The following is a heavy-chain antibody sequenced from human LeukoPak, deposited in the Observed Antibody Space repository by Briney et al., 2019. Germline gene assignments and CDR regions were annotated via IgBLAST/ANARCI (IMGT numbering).Heavy chain of an antibody. Sequence: SVKVSCKASGGTFSSYAISWVRQAPGQGLEWMGGFIPIFGTANYAQKFQGRVTITTDESTSTAYMELSSLRSEDTAVYYCARAPTIRDESYYFDYWGQGTLVTVSS. CDR2: FIPIFGTA. J-gene: IGHJ4*02. V-gene: IGHV1-69*05. D-gene: IGHD4/OR15-4a*01. CDR3: ARAPTIRDESYYFDY. CDR1: GGTFSSYA.